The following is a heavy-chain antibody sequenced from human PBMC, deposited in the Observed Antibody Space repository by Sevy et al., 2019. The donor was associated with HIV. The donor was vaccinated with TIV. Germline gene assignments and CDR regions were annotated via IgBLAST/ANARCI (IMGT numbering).Heavy chain of an antibody. Sequence: GGSLRLSCAASGFTFNNAWMSWVRQAPGKGLEWVGRIKSKTAGGTTDYAAPVKGRFTISRDDSKNTLYLQMNSLKTDDTAVYYCTTKKDFWSGYFYFVYWGQGTLVTVSS. CDR3: TTKKDFWSGYFYFVY. V-gene: IGHV3-15*05. CDR2: IKSKTAGGTT. J-gene: IGHJ4*02. D-gene: IGHD3-3*01. CDR1: GFTFNNAW.